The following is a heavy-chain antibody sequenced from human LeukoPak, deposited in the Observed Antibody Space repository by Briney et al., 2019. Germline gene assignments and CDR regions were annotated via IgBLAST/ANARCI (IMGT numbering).Heavy chain of an antibody. CDR3: VGHLSQGDGNKRGFDY. Sequence: PSETLSLTCAVSGGSVSSHPYDWGWVRQPPGKGLEYIGSISYSGSTYYNPSSGGRVTIFVDTSKNQFSLKLNPVTAADAAVYYGVGHLSQGDGNKRGFDYWGQGTLVTVSS. D-gene: IGHD5-24*01. CDR1: GGSVSSHPYD. J-gene: IGHJ4*02. V-gene: IGHV4-39*01. CDR2: ISYSGST.